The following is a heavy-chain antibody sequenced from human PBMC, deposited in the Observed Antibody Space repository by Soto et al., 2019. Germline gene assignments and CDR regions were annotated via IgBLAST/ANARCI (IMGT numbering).Heavy chain of an antibody. CDR3: ASPRLRFLEWAHMDV. J-gene: IGHJ6*03. V-gene: IGHV1-3*01. CDR2: INAGNGNT. Sequence: ASVKVSCKASGYTFTSYAMHWVRQAPGQRLEWMGWINAGNGNTKYSQKFQGRVTITRDTSASTAYMELSSLRSEDTAVYYCASPRLRFLEWAHMDVWGKGTTVTVSS. D-gene: IGHD3-3*01. CDR1: GYTFTSYA.